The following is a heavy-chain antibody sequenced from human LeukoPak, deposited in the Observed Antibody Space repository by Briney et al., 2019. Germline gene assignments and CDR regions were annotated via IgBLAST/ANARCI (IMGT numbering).Heavy chain of an antibody. CDR3: ARGGLNRNYFDS. Sequence: PSETLSLTCAVYGGSFSGYYWSWIRQPPGKELEWIGEINEGGGTKYIPSLESRVTISVDTSKNQFSLKVNSVAAADTAVYYCARGGLNRNYFDSWGQGILVTVPS. J-gene: IGHJ4*02. CDR1: GGSFSGYY. CDR2: INEGGGT. V-gene: IGHV4-34*01. D-gene: IGHD1-14*01.